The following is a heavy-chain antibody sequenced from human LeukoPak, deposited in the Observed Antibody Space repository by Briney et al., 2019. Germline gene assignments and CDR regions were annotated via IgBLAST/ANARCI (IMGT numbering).Heavy chain of an antibody. CDR2: IFSNGDT. V-gene: IGHV3-53*01. Sequence: GGSLRLSCTASEFTVSRNYMLWVRQAPGKGLEWVSLIFSNGDTHYADSVKGRFTISRDTSKNTVSLQMNSLRVEDTAMYYCTRDQMNYWDQGTLVTVSS. CDR3: TRDQMNY. J-gene: IGHJ4*02. D-gene: IGHD5-24*01. CDR1: EFTVSRNY.